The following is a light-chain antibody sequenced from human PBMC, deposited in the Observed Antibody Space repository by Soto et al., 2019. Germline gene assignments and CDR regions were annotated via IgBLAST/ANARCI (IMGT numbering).Light chain of an antibody. CDR2: GAS. Sequence: EIWMTESPATLSLSPGEISTLSCRSSQSVSSNLAWYQQKPCQAPRLLIYGASTRATGIPARFSGSGSGTDFTLTISSLEPEDFAVYYCQQRSNWPPITFGQGTRLEIK. CDR1: QSVSSN. V-gene: IGKV3-11*01. CDR3: QQRSNWPPIT. J-gene: IGKJ5*01.